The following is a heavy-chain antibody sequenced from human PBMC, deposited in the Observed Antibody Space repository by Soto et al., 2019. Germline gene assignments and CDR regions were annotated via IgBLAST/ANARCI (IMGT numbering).Heavy chain of an antibody. D-gene: IGHD3-22*01. CDR3: ARRSDDSSGYYYYATLTIDP. CDR2: IYYSGST. V-gene: IGHV4-39*01. J-gene: IGHJ5*02. Sequence: SETLSLTCTVSGRSISSSSYYWGWFRQPQGKGLKWMGSIYYSGSTYYNPSLKSLVTVSVDTSKNQISLKLSSVTAADTAVYYCARRSDDSSGYYYYATLTIDPWGQGTLVTVSS. CDR1: GRSISSSSYY.